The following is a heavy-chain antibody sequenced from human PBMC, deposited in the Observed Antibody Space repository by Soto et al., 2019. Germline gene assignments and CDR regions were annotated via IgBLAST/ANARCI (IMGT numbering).Heavy chain of an antibody. J-gene: IGHJ6*02. V-gene: IGHV4-4*02. D-gene: IGHD4-17*01. Sequence: QVQLQESGPGLVKPSGTLSLTCAVSGGSISSSNWWSWVRQPPGKGLEWIGEIYHSGSTNYNPSLKSRVTISLDKSKKQFSPKLSSVTAADTAVYYCARDPGDGDYEGYYYYGMDVWGQGTTVTVSS. CDR3: ARDPGDGDYEGYYYYGMDV. CDR2: IYHSGST. CDR1: GGSISSSNW.